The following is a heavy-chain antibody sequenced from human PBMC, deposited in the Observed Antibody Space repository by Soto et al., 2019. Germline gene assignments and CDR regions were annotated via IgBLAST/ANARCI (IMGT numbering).Heavy chain of an antibody. D-gene: IGHD2-15*01. CDR3: ASHTPAISISDH. Sequence: QLQLQESGPGLVKPSETLSLTCTVSGGSISSSSYYWGWIRQPPGKGLEWIGSIYYSGSTYYNPSLQSRVTISVDTSKNQFSLKLTSVPAADTAVYYCASHTPAISISDHWGQGTLVTVSS. V-gene: IGHV4-39*01. CDR2: IYYSGST. CDR1: GGSISSSSYY. J-gene: IGHJ4*02.